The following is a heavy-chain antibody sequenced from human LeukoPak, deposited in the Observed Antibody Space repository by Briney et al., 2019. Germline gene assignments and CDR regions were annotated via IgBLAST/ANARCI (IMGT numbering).Heavy chain of an antibody. D-gene: IGHD3-10*01. CDR2: INPNSGGT. J-gene: IGHJ4*02. CDR1: GYTFTSYG. V-gene: IGHV1-2*02. Sequence: ASVKVSCKASGYTFTSYGISWVRQAPGQGLEWMGWINPNSGGTNYAQKFQGRVTMTRDTSISTAYMELSRLRSDDTAVYYCARGMVRGVTPLDYWGQGTLVTVSS. CDR3: ARGMVRGVTPLDY.